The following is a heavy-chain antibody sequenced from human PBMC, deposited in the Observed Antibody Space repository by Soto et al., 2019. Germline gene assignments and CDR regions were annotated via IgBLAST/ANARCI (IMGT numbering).Heavy chain of an antibody. Sequence: QVHLVQSGAEVKKPGASVKVSCKATGYTFTSYGITWVRQAPGQGLEWMGWISAHNGNTDYAQKLQGRVIVTRDTSTSTAYMELRSLRSDDTAVYYCARGRYGDYWGQGALVTVSP. J-gene: IGHJ4*02. CDR2: ISAHNGNT. CDR3: ARGRYGDY. CDR1: GYTFTSYG. V-gene: IGHV1-18*01. D-gene: IGHD1-1*01.